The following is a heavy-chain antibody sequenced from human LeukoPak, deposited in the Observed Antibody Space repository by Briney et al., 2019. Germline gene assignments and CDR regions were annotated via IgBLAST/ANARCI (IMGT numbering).Heavy chain of an antibody. CDR3: AKERGVYGDYVGGYFDY. V-gene: IGHV3-23*01. CDR2: ISGSGGST. Sequence: PGGSLRLSCAASGFTFSSYAMSWVRQAPGKGLEWVSAISGSGGSTYYADSVKGRFTISRDNSKNTLYLQMNSLRAEDTAVYYCAKERGVYGDYVGGYFDYWGQGTLVTVSS. D-gene: IGHD4-17*01. J-gene: IGHJ4*02. CDR1: GFTFSSYA.